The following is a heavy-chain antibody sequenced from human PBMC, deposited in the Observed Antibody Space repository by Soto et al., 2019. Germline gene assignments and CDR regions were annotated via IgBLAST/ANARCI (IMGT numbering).Heavy chain of an antibody. J-gene: IGHJ6*02. V-gene: IGHV3-30*04. CDR2: ISYDGRNK. CDR1: GFMFRSYT. Sequence: GGSLRLSCEASGFMFRSYTMYWVRQAPGKGLEWVAVISYDGRNKYYADSVKGRFTISRDNSKSTLYLQMNSLRAADTAVYYCARALEDFCSGTAGTCFYYYGRGVWGQGTRVTVAS. CDR3: ARALEDFCSGTAGTCFYYYGRGV. D-gene: IGHD3-10*02.